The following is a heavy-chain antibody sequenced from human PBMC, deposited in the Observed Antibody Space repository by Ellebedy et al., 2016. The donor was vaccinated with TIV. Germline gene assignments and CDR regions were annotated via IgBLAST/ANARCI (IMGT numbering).Heavy chain of an antibody. J-gene: IGHJ3*01. V-gene: IGHV3-9*01. Sequence: GGSLRLXXRASGFSFSSSSMGWVRRAPGKGLEWVSGISWNSDHIDYADSVKGRFTVSRDNAKRSLTLQMDSLRSEDTALYYCAKGRGGSYRYDAPDFWGRGTMVTVSS. CDR2: ISWNSDHI. CDR1: GFSFSSSS. CDR3: AKGRGGSYRYDAPDF. D-gene: IGHD1-26*01.